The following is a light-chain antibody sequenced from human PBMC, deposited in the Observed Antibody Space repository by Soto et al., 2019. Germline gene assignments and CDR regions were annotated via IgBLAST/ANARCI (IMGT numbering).Light chain of an antibody. CDR1: SSNLGSKY. J-gene: IGLJ2*01. CDR2: SDT. V-gene: IGLV1-47*02. Sequence: QSVLTQPPSASGTPGQRVSISCSGSSSNLGSKYVYWYQQIPGTAPKLLIYSDTQRPSGVPDRFSGSKSDTSASLAITGLQAEDEADYYCQSYDSSLSGVVFGGGTKVTVL. CDR3: QSYDSSLSGVV.